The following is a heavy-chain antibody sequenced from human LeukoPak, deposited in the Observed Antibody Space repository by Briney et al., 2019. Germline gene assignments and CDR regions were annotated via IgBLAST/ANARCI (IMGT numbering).Heavy chain of an antibody. J-gene: IGHJ4*02. Sequence: GGSQRLSCAASGFTFSSYAMYWVRQAPGKGLEWVAVISYDGSNKYYADSVKGRFTISRDNSKNTLYLQMNSLRAEDTAVYYCARENRGYSSGWYFGYWGQGTLVTVSS. V-gene: IGHV3-30*04. D-gene: IGHD6-19*01. CDR3: ARENRGYSSGWYFGY. CDR2: ISYDGSNK. CDR1: GFTFSSYA.